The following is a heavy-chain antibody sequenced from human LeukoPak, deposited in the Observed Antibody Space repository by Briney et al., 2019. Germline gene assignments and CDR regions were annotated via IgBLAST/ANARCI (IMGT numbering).Heavy chain of an antibody. Sequence: GGSLRLSCAASGFTFSSYGMHWVRQAPGKGLEWVAVIWYDGSNKYYADSVKDRFTISRDNSKNTLYLQMNSLRAEDTAVYYCARDQGSGYSFFDYWGQGTLVTVSS. J-gene: IGHJ4*02. CDR1: GFTFSSYG. V-gene: IGHV3-33*01. CDR2: IWYDGSNK. CDR3: ARDQGSGYSFFDY. D-gene: IGHD3-22*01.